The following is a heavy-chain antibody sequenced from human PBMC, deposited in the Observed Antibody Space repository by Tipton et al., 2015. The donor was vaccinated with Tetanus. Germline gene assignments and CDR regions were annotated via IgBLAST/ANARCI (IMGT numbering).Heavy chain of an antibody. CDR1: GYTFTNYY. V-gene: IGHV1-46*01. CDR2: ISPSAGTT. D-gene: IGHD3-22*01. CDR3: ARSYDFYDSTGYTDDGMDV. Sequence: QLVQSGAEVKKPGASVKVSCKASGYTFTNYYMHWVRHAPGQVLERMGVISPSAGTTRYEQMFQGRVIMTRDTFTTAVYMELSSLRSEDTAVFYCARSYDFYDSTGYTDDGMDVWGQGTSVTVSS. J-gene: IGHJ6*02.